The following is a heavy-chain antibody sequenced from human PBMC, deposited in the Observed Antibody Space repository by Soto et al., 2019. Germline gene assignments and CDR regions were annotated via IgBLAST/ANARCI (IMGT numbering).Heavy chain of an antibody. CDR2: IYEGETT. CDR1: GASISRTGFH. J-gene: IGHJ4*02. D-gene: IGHD3-10*01. CDR3: ARRGAGHTCDY. Sequence: QLQLQESGPGLVKPSETLSLTCAVSGASISRTGFHWGWLRQPPGQGLEWIGSIYEGETTFYNSSLKSRFTISADTSKNNFTLKLISVTAADTAVDYCARRGAGHTCDYLVQGTLVTVSS. V-gene: IGHV4-39*01.